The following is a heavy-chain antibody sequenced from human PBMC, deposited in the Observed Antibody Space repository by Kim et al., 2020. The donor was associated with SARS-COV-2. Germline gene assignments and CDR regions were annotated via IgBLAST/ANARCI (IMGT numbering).Heavy chain of an antibody. V-gene: IGHV4-39*07. J-gene: IGHJ4*02. CDR1: GGSISSSSYY. CDR3: ARGMPAAADHNEHDY. Sequence: SETLSLTCTVSGGSISSSSYYWGLIRHPPGKGLEWIGSIYYSGSTYYNPSLKRRVTISVDTSKHHCSLKLSSVTAAVTAVYYCARGMPAAADHNEHDYWGQGTLVTVSS. D-gene: IGHD6-13*01. CDR2: IYYSGST.